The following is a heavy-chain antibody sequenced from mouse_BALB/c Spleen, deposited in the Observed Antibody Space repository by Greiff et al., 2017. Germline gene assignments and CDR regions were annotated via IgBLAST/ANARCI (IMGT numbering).Heavy chain of an antibody. J-gene: IGHJ4*01. CDR2: ILPGSGST. CDR3: ARLYGNDYYARDY. D-gene: IGHD2-1*01. V-gene: IGHV1-9*01. Sequence: VQLQQSGAELMKPGASVKISCKATGYTFSSYWIEWVKQRPGHGLEWIGEILPGSGSTNYNEKFKGKATFTADTSSNTAYMQLSSLTSEDSAVYYCARLYGNDYYARDYWGQGTSVTVSS. CDR1: GYTFSSYW.